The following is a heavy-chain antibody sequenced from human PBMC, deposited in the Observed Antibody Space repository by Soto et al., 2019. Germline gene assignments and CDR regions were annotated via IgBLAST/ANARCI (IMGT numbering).Heavy chain of an antibody. V-gene: IGHV3-21*01. CDR1: GFTFSSYS. Sequence: PVGSLRLSCAASGFTFSSYSMNWVRQAPGKGLEWVSSISSSSSYIYYADSVKGRFTISRDNAKNSLYLQMNSLRAEDTAVYYCARVDRSTLPSIVVVPAAKEGSYYYYYGMDVWGQGTTVTVSS. J-gene: IGHJ6*02. D-gene: IGHD2-2*01. CDR2: ISSSSSYI. CDR3: ARVDRSTLPSIVVVPAAKEGSYYYYYGMDV.